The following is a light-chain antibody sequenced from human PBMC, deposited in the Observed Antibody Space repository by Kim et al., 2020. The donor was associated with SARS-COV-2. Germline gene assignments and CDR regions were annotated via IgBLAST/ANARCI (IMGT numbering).Light chain of an antibody. CDR3: MQSIQLPLT. J-gene: IGKJ4*01. CDR1: QSLLHSDGRTY. V-gene: IGKV2D-29*01. Sequence: DIVMTQTPLSLSVTPGQPASISCKSSQSLLHSDGRTYLNWYLQKPGQPPQFLIYEVSNRFSGAPDRFSGSGSGTDFTLKISRVEAEDIGVFYCMQSIQLPLTFGGGTKVDIK. CDR2: EVS.